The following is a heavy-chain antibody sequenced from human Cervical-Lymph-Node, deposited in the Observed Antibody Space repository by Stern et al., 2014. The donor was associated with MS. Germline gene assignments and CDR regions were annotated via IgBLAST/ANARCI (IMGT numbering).Heavy chain of an antibody. D-gene: IGHD5-24*01. CDR2: IHNSGTT. Sequence: QVQLQESGPGLVKPSQTLSLTCTVTGGSISSGEYYWSWIRQSPGKGLEWIGYIHNSGTTYYNPSLKSRVTISVDTSKNQFSLKLRSVTAADTAVYCSRDADGYSLVFGYWGRGTLVTVSS. CDR1: GGSISSGEYY. J-gene: IGHJ4*02. CDR3: SRDADGYSLVFGY. V-gene: IGHV4-30-4*01.